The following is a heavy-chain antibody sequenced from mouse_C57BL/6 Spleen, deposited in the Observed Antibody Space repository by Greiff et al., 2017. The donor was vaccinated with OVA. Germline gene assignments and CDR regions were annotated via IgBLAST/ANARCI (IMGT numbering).Heavy chain of an antibody. V-gene: IGHV1-50*01. CDR1: GYTFTSYW. Sequence: QVQLQQPGAELVKPGASVKLSCKASGYTFTSYWMQWVKQRPGQGLEWIGEIDPSDSYTNYNQKFKGKATLTVYTSSSTAYMQLSSLTSEDSAVYYCAGSRDYDYGRGNYFDYWGQGTTLTVSS. D-gene: IGHD2-4*01. J-gene: IGHJ2*01. CDR2: IDPSDSYT. CDR3: AGSRDYDYGRGNYFDY.